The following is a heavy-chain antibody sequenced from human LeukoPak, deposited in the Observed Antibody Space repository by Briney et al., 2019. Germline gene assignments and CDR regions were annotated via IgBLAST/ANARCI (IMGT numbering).Heavy chain of an antibody. CDR1: GFTFSSYA. CDR3: ARANVYYDILTGYYGRAFDI. D-gene: IGHD3-9*01. J-gene: IGHJ3*02. CDR2: IYSGGST. V-gene: IGHV3-53*01. Sequence: GGSLRLSCAASGFTFSSYAMSWVRQAPGKGLEWVSVIYSGGSTYYADSVKGRFTISRDNSKNTLYLQMNSLRAEDTAVYYCARANVYYDILTGYYGRAFDIWGQGTMVTVSS.